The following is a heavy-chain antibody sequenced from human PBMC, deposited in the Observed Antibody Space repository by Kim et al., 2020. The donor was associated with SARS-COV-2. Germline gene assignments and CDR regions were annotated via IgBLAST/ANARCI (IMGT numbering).Heavy chain of an antibody. Sequence: LKSRATISVDTSKTQFSLKLSSVTAADTAVYYCARHPFNLDDDGDAQFDYWGQGTLVTVSS. CDR3: ARHPFNLDDDGDAQFDY. D-gene: IGHD4-17*01. V-gene: IGHV4-39*01. J-gene: IGHJ4*02.